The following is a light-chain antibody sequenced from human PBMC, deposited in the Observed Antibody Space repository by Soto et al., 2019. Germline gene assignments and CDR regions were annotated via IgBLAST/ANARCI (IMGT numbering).Light chain of an antibody. J-gene: IGLJ3*02. CDR1: SSDVGAYNY. Sequence: SALTQPPSASGSPGQSVTISCTGTSSDVGAYNYVSWYQQHAGKAPNLVIYEVTKRPSGVPDRFSGSKSANTASLTVSGLQAEDEADYYCSSFASSNTWVFGGGTKLTVL. CDR3: SSFASSNTWV. CDR2: EVT. V-gene: IGLV2-8*01.